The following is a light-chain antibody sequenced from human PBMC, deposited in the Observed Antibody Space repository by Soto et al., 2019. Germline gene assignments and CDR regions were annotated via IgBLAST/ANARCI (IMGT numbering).Light chain of an antibody. CDR1: SGHSSYI. CDR2: LEGSGSY. V-gene: IGLV4-60*02. J-gene: IGLJ2*01. Sequence: QPVLTQSSSASASLGSSVKLTCTLSSGHSSYIIAWHQQQPGKAPRYLMKLEGSGSYNKGSGVPDRFSGSSSGADRYLTISNLRFEDEADYNCETWDSNILVFGGGTQLTVL. CDR3: ETWDSNILV.